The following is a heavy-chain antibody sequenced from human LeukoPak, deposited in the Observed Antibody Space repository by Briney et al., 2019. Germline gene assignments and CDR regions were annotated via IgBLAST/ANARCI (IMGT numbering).Heavy chain of an antibody. CDR2: INWNGGST. Sequence: GGSLRLSCAASGFTFDDYGMSWVRQAPGKGLEWVSGINWNGGSTGYADSVEGRFTISRDNAKNSLYLQMNSLRAEDTALYYCARDDYNYFAWVWGQGTLVTVSS. V-gene: IGHV3-20*04. CDR3: ARDDYNYFAWV. J-gene: IGHJ4*02. CDR1: GFTFDDYG. D-gene: IGHD5-24*01.